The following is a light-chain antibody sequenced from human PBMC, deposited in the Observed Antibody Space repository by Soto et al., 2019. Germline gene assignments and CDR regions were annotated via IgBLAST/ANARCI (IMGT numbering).Light chain of an antibody. J-gene: IGKJ5*01. V-gene: IGKV1-39*01. CDR1: ESIARH. Sequence: DVQMTQSPSSLSASVGDRVTITCRASESIARHLNWYQQKPGKAPKLLIYAASSLQNGVPSRFRVGGSGTDFTLTISNLQPEYFATYYCQQSYSTLSITFGQGTRLEIK. CDR2: AAS. CDR3: QQSYSTLSIT.